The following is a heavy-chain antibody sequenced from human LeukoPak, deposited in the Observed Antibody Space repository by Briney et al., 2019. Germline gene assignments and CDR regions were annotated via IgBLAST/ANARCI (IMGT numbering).Heavy chain of an antibody. CDR3: ARHFDRDGYKSNAFDI. V-gene: IGHV4-39*01. D-gene: IGHD5-24*01. Sequence: SETLSLTCTVSGGSFSSSSHYWGWVRQPPGKGLEWIGSMCYSGSTYYNASLRSRVTISVDTSRDQFSLKLSSVTAADTAVYYCARHFDRDGYKSNAFDIWGQGTMVTVSS. J-gene: IGHJ3*02. CDR2: MCYSGST. CDR1: GGSFSSSSHY.